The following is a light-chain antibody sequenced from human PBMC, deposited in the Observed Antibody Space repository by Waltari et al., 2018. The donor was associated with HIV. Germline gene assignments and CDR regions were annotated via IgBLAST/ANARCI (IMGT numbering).Light chain of an antibody. J-gene: IGKJ4*01. Sequence: DIVMTQSPLSLPVTPGEPASISCGSSESLLHSNGYNSLNWYLQKPGQSPQLLIYLGSNRASGVPDRFSGSGSGTDFTLKISRVEVEDVVVYYCMQVLQTPLTVGGGTKVEIK. CDR1: ESLLHSNGYNS. CDR3: MQVLQTPLT. V-gene: IGKV2-28*01. CDR2: LGS.